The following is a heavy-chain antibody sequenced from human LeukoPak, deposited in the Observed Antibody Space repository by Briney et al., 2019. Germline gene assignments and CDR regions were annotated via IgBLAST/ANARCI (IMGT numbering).Heavy chain of an antibody. J-gene: IGHJ4*02. CDR2: IYYSGST. CDR1: GGSISSSSYY. V-gene: IGHV4-39*01. Sequence: SETLSLTCTVSGGSISSSSYYWGWIRQPPGKGLEWIGSIYYSGSTYYNPSLKSRVTISVDTSKNQFSLKLSSVTAADTAVYYCARLRWFGEFDYWGQGTLVTVS. CDR3: ARLRWFGEFDY. D-gene: IGHD3-10*01.